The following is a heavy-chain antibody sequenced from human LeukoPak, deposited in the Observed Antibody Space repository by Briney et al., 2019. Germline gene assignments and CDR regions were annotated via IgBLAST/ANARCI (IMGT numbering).Heavy chain of an antibody. Sequence: GGSLRLSCAASGFTFSTYAMSWVRQAPGKGLEWVSAIIGSSGSTFYADSVKGRFTISRDNSKNTLYLQMNSLRAEDTAVYYCAKGAYDYIEIAYFDYWGQRSLVTVSA. J-gene: IGHJ4*02. CDR2: IIGSSGST. CDR1: GFTFSTYA. D-gene: IGHD5-12*01. V-gene: IGHV3-23*01. CDR3: AKGAYDYIEIAYFDY.